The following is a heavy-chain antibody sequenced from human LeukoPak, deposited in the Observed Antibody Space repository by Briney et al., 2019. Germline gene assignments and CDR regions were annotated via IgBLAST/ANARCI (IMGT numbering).Heavy chain of an antibody. V-gene: IGHV3-21*04. CDR1: GFTFSTYN. CDR3: AKDTRDILTGYYNTAIDY. CDR2: ITSSSSYI. J-gene: IGHJ4*02. D-gene: IGHD3-9*01. Sequence: GGSLRLSCAASGFTFSTYNMTWVRQARGKGLEWVSSITSSSSYIYYADSVKGRFTISRDNANNSLYLQMNSLRAEDTALYYCAKDTRDILTGYYNTAIDYWGQGTLVTVSS.